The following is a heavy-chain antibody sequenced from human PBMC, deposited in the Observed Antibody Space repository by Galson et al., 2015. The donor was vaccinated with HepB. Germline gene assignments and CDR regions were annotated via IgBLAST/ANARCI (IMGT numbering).Heavy chain of an antibody. CDR3: AKTSGWYDAFDI. V-gene: IGHV3-23*01. D-gene: IGHD6-19*01. Sequence: SLRLSCAASGFTFNVYAMGWVRQAPGKGLEWVSAISGSGSNTYYADSVKGRFTISRDNSKNTVYLQMSSLRAEDTAIYYCAKTSGWYDAFDIWGQGTMVTVSS. J-gene: IGHJ3*02. CDR2: ISGSGSNT. CDR1: GFTFNVYA.